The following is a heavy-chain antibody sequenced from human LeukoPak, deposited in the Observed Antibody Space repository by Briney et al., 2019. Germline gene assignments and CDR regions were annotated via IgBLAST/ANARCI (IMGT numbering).Heavy chain of an antibody. CDR2: ISSTSNYI. D-gene: IGHD3-3*01. Sequence: GGSLRLSCAASGFTFSSYDMNWVRQAPGKGLEWVSSISSTSNYINYADSVKGRFTISRDNAKSSLYLQMNSLRVDDTAVYYCARTVFGAYNWFDPRGQGALVTVSS. V-gene: IGHV3-21*01. CDR3: ARTVFGAYNWFDP. J-gene: IGHJ5*02. CDR1: GFTFSSYD.